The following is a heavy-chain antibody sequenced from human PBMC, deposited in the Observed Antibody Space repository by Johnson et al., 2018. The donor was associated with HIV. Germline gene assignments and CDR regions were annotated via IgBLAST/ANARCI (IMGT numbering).Heavy chain of an antibody. CDR1: GFTFSSYA. Sequence: VQLVESGGGLVQPGGSLRLSCAASGFTFSSYAMHWVRQAPGKGLEYVSAISSNGGSTYSANSVKGRFTISRDNSKNTLYLQMGSLRAEDMAVYYCARGFLGYSGYVRAFDIWGQGTMVTVSS. CDR3: ARGFLGYSGYVRAFDI. CDR2: ISSNGGST. D-gene: IGHD5-12*01. V-gene: IGHV3-64*01. J-gene: IGHJ3*02.